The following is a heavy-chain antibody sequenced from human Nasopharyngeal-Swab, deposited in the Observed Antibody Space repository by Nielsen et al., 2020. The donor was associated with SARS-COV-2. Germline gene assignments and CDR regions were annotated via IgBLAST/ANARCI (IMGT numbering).Heavy chain of an antibody. D-gene: IGHD3-22*01. J-gene: IGHJ4*02. CDR2: ITQDGEAK. CDR3: ARDPGLGYYYDSSGYYDY. CDR1: GFTFSSYW. V-gene: IGHV3-7*01. Sequence: GESLKISCAASGFTFSSYWMSWVRQAPGKGLEWVANITQDGEAKYYVDSVKGRFTISRDNAKNSLYLQMNSLRAEDTAVYYCARDPGLGYYYDSSGYYDYWGQGTLVTVSS.